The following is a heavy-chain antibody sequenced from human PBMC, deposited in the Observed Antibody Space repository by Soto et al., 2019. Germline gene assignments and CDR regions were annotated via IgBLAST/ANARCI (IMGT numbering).Heavy chain of an antibody. Sequence: LRLSCAASGFNFDSNGMHWVRQAPGNVLEWVSLISSDGSNRYSADSVKGRFTISRDNSKSMLYLQINSLTAEDTAIYYCAKDRPRSSGSNQSYALDVWGQGTTVTVSS. CDR2: ISSDGSNR. CDR3: AKDRPRSSGSNQSYALDV. CDR1: GFNFDSNG. D-gene: IGHD6-19*01. V-gene: IGHV3-33*05. J-gene: IGHJ6*02.